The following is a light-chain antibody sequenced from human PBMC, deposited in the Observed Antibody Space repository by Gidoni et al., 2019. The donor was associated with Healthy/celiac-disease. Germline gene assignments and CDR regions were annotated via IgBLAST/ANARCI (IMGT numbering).Light chain of an antibody. CDR2: DAS. J-gene: IGKJ1*01. V-gene: IGKV1-13*02. CDR1: QGISSA. CDR3: QQFNSPVT. Sequence: AIQLTQSPSSLSASVGDRVTITCRASQGISSALDWYQQKPGKAPKLLIYDASSLESGDPSRFSGSGSGTDFTLTISSLQPEDFATYYCQQFNSPVTFGQGTQVEIK.